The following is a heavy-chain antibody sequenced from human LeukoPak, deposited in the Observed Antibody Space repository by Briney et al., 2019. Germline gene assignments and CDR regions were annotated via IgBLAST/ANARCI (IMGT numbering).Heavy chain of an antibody. V-gene: IGHV4-34*01. CDR2: INHSGST. Sequence: TPSETLSLTCAVYGGSFSGYYWSWIRQPPGKGLEWIGEINHSGSTNYNPSLKSRVTISVDTSKNQFSLKLSSVTAADTAVYYCAREGLRDYQLPYYYYYYMDVWGKGTTVTISS. CDR3: AREGLRDYQLPYYYYYYMDV. D-gene: IGHD2-2*01. J-gene: IGHJ6*03. CDR1: GGSFSGYY.